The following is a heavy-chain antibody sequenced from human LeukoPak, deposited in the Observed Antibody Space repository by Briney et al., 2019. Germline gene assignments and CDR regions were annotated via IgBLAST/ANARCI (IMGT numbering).Heavy chain of an antibody. D-gene: IGHD2-21*01. Sequence: SETLPLTCTVSGGSIFSYYWSWIRQPPGKGLEWMGYIYYSGSTNYNPSLKSRVTISVDTSKNQFSLRVSSVTAADTDVYYCARHLNNCGDDCYIFDYWGQGTLVTVSS. CDR3: ARHLNNCGDDCYIFDY. CDR2: IYYSGST. CDR1: GGSIFSYY. J-gene: IGHJ4*02. V-gene: IGHV4-59*08.